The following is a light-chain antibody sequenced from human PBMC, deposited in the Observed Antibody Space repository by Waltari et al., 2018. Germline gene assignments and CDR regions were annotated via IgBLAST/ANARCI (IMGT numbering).Light chain of an antibody. CDR2: RND. CDR1: CSKLGDNV. V-gene: IGLV1-44*01. J-gene: IGLJ3*02. Sequence: QSVLTQSPPASGTPGQRVTISCSGSCSKLGDNVVNWYQQLPGKAPKLLIYRNDQRPSGVPDRFSASKSGTSASLAISGLQSEDEADYYCAAWDDRMNGHWVFGGGTKVTVL. CDR3: AAWDDRMNGHWV.